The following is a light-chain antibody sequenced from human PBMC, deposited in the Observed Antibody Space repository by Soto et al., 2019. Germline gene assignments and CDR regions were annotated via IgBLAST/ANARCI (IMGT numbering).Light chain of an antibody. CDR1: SGHSTYI. CDR3: ETWYSNTHKV. J-gene: IGLJ3*02. CDR2: LDRSGTY. Sequence: QSVLTQSSSASASLGSSVKLTCILSSGHSTYIIAWHQQQPGKAPRFLMTLDRSGTYNRGSGVPDRFSGSSSGADRYLTISNLQFEDEGDYYCETWYSNTHKVFGGGTKLTVL. V-gene: IGLV4-60*02.